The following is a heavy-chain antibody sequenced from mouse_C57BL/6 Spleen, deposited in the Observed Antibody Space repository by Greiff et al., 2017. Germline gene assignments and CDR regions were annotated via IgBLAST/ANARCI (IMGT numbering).Heavy chain of an antibody. CDR1: GYAFSSYW. J-gene: IGHJ4*01. V-gene: IGHV1-80*01. CDR3: ARGTTVVAYYYAMDY. D-gene: IGHD1-1*01. Sequence: LVESGAELVKPGASVKISCKASGYAFSSYWMNWVKQRPGKGLEWIGQIYPGDGDTNYNGKFKGKATLTADKSSSTAYMQLSSLTSEDSAVYFCARGTTVVAYYYAMDYWGQGTSVTVSS. CDR2: IYPGDGDT.